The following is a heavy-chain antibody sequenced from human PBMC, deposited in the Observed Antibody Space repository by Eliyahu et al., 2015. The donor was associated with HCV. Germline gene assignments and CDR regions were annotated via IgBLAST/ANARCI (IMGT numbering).Heavy chain of an antibody. CDR2: IYTSGSX. CDR1: GXSIXSGSYY. CDR3: ARERLGYSSGCDY. Sequence: QVQLQESGPGLVKPSQTLSLTCTVSGXSIXSGSYYWSWIRQPAGKGXEWIGRIYTSGSXNYNPSLKSRVTMSVDTSKNQFSLRLSSMTAADTAVYYCARERLGYSSGCDYWGQGTLVTVSS. J-gene: IGHJ4*02. V-gene: IGHV4-61*02. D-gene: IGHD6-19*01.